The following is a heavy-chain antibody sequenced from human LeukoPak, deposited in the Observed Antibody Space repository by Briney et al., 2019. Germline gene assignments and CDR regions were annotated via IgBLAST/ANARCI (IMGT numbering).Heavy chain of an antibody. D-gene: IGHD3-3*01. Sequence: ASVKVSCKASGYTFTSYGISWVRQAPGQGLEWMGWISAYNGNTNYAQKLQGRVTMTTDTSTSTAYMELRSLRSDDTAVYYCARVPSYYDFWSGYYLHNWFDPWGQGTLVTVSS. CDR3: ARVPSYYDFWSGYYLHNWFDP. V-gene: IGHV1-18*01. J-gene: IGHJ5*02. CDR2: ISAYNGNT. CDR1: GYTFTSYG.